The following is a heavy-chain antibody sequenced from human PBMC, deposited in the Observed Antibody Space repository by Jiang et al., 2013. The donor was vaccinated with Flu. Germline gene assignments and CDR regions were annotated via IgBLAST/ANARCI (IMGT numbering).Heavy chain of an antibody. CDR2: INPSGGST. J-gene: IGHJ4*02. D-gene: IGHD6-19*01. V-gene: IGHV1-46*01. Sequence: SVKVSCKASGYTFTSYYIHWVRQAPGQGLEWMGIINPSGGSTSHAQNFQGRVTMTRDTSTSTIYMELSSLRSEDTAVYYCASEGMAVAGSNFDYWGQGTLVTVSS. CDR3: ASEGMAVAGSNFDY. CDR1: GYTFTSYY.